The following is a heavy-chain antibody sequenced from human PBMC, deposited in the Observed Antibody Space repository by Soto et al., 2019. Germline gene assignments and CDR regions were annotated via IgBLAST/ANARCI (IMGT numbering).Heavy chain of an antibody. D-gene: IGHD5-18*01. CDR3: ARGRIRPPRYYYYGMDV. CDR1: GGSFSGYY. J-gene: IGHJ6*02. V-gene: IGHV4-34*01. CDR2: INHSGST. Sequence: SETLSLTCAVYGGSFSGYYWSWVRQPPGKGLEWIGEINHSGSTNYNPSLKSRVTISVDTSKNQFSLKLSSVTAADTAVYYCARGRIRPPRYYYYGMDVWGQGTTVT.